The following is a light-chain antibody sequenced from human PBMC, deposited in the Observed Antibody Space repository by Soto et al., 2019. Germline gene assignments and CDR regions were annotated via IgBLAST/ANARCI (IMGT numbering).Light chain of an antibody. CDR2: ASS. J-gene: IGKJ1*01. CDR3: QKYNSVPWT. V-gene: IGKV1-27*01. CDR1: QVISNY. Sequence: DIQMTQSPSPLSASVGDRVTITCRASQVISNYLAWYQQKPGKAPKLLIYASSTLQSGVPSRFSGSGSGTDFTLTISSLQPEDVATYYCQKYNSVPWTFGQGTKVEIK.